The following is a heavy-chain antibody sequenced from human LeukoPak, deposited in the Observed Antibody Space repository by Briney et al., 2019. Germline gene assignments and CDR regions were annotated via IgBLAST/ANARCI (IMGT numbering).Heavy chain of an antibody. Sequence: PSQTLSLTCTVSGGSISSGSYYWSWIRQPAGKGLEWIGRIYTSGSTNYNPSLKSRVTISVDTSKNQFSLKLSSVTAADTAVYYCAHSGYSPSFDYWGQGTLVTVSS. J-gene: IGHJ4*02. CDR3: AHSGYSPSFDY. V-gene: IGHV4-61*02. D-gene: IGHD5-12*01. CDR2: IYTSGST. CDR1: GGSISSGSYY.